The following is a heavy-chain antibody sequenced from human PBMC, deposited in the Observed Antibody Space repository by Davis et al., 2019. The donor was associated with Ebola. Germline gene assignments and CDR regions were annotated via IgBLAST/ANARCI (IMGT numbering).Heavy chain of an antibody. CDR1: GFTFSSYW. Sequence: GESLKISCAASGFTFSSYWMSWVRQAPGKGLEWVANIKQDGSEKYYVDSVKGRFTMSTDTSKNTLYLQMNSLSVGDTAVYYCATKPYCTRFTCYSYDYWGQGTLVAVSS. V-gene: IGHV3-7*03. J-gene: IGHJ4*02. D-gene: IGHD2-8*01. CDR2: IKQDGSEK. CDR3: ATKPYCTRFTCYSYDY.